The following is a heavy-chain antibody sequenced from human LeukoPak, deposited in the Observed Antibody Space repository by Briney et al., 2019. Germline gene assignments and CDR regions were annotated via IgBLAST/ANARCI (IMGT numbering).Heavy chain of an antibody. D-gene: IGHD6-19*01. J-gene: IGHJ4*02. Sequence: PGGSLRLSCAASGFTSSSYWMSWVRQAPGKGLEWVANIKQDGSEKYYVDSVKGRFTISRDNAKNSLYLQMNSLRAEDTAVYYCARGIAVAPFDYWGQGTLVTVSS. CDR1: GFTSSSYW. V-gene: IGHV3-7*01. CDR2: IKQDGSEK. CDR3: ARGIAVAPFDY.